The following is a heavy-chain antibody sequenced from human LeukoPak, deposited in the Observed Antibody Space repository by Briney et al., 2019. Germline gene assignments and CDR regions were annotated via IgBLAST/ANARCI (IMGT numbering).Heavy chain of an antibody. CDR2: IYHSGST. Sequence: SETLSLTCTVSGYSISSGYYWGWIRQPPGKGLEWIGSIYHSGSTYYNPSLKSRVTISVDTSKNQFSLKLSSVTAADTAVYYCARVRVVAAASMDYYYYYMDVWGKGTTVTVSS. V-gene: IGHV4-38-2*02. CDR1: GYSISSGYY. J-gene: IGHJ6*03. CDR3: ARVRVVAAASMDYYYYYMDV. D-gene: IGHD6-13*01.